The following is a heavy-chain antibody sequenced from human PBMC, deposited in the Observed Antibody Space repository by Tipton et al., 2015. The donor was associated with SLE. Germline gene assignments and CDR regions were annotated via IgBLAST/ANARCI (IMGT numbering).Heavy chain of an antibody. V-gene: IGHV3-74*01. CDR1: GFTFNNYW. D-gene: IGHD1-26*01. Sequence: SLRLSCAASGFTFNNYWMHWVRQAPGKGLVWVSRIHTDGSLTNYADSVKGRFTISRDNAKNTLFLQMNSLTAEDTAVYYCVRGWVGTTTTVPFDYWGQGTLVTGSS. J-gene: IGHJ4*02. CDR3: VRGWVGTTTTVPFDY. CDR2: IHTDGSLT.